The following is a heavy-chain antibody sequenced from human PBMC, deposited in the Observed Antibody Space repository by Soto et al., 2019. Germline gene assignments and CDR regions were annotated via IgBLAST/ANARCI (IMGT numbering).Heavy chain of an antibody. J-gene: IGHJ3*02. CDR1: GFTFSGSA. V-gene: IGHV3-73*01. D-gene: IGHD3-16*02. CDR2: IRSKANSYAT. Sequence: EVQLVESGGGLVQPGGSLKLSCAASGFTFSGSAMHWVRQASGKGLEWVGRIRSKANSYATAYAASVKCRFTISRDDSKNTAYLQMNSLKTEDTAVYYCTRLDRVDDYIWGSYRSSSAFDIWGQGTMVTVSS. CDR3: TRLDRVDDYIWGSYRSSSAFDI.